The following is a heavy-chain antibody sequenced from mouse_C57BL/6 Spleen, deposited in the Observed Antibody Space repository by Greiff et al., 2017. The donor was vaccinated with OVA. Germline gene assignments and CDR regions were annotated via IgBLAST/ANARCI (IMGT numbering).Heavy chain of an antibody. Sequence: VQRVESGAELVRPGASVTLSCKASGYTFTDYEMHWVKQTPVHGLEWIGAIDPETGGTAYNQKFKGKAILTADKSSSTAYMELRSLTSEDSAVYYCTRGDYYGSSYGYWGQGTTLTVSS. CDR1: GYTFTDYE. V-gene: IGHV1-15*01. CDR2: IDPETGGT. D-gene: IGHD1-1*01. J-gene: IGHJ2*01. CDR3: TRGDYYGSSYGY.